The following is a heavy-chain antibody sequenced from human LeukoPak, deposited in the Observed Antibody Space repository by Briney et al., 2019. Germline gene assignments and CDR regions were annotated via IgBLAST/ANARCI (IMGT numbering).Heavy chain of an antibody. Sequence: GGSLRLSCAASGFTFSSYGMHWVRQAPGKGLEWVAVISYDGSNKYYVDSVKGRFTISRDNAKNSLYLQMNSLRAEDTAVYYCARGGSGWYGEYYFDYWGQGTLVTVSS. CDR1: GFTFSSYG. CDR3: ARGGSGWYGEYYFDY. D-gene: IGHD6-19*01. J-gene: IGHJ4*02. V-gene: IGHV3-30*03. CDR2: ISYDGSNK.